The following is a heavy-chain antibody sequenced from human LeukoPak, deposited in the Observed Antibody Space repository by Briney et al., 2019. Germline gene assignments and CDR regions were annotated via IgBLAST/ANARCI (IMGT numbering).Heavy chain of an antibody. CDR1: GFTFSSYG. D-gene: IGHD3-10*01. Sequence: PGGSLRLSCAASGFTFSSYGMHWVRQAPGKGLEWVAFIRYDGSNKYYADSVKGRFTISRDNSKNTLYLQMNSLRAEDTAVYYCAKAHPKNWFGELNYWGQGTLVTVSS. CDR3: AKAHPKNWFGELNY. CDR2: IRYDGSNK. V-gene: IGHV3-30*02. J-gene: IGHJ4*02.